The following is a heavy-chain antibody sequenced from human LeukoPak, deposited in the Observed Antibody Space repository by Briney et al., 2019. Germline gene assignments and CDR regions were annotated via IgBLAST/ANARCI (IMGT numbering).Heavy chain of an antibody. J-gene: IGHJ4*02. CDR2: IYYSGST. Sequence: SETLSLTCTVSGGSISSYYWSWIRQPPGKGLEWIGYIYYSGSTNYNPSLKSRVTISVDTSKIQFSLKLSSVTAADTAVYYCARDLSGTTYFDYWGQGTLVTVSS. D-gene: IGHD1-7*01. CDR3: ARDLSGTTYFDY. V-gene: IGHV4-59*01. CDR1: GGSISSYY.